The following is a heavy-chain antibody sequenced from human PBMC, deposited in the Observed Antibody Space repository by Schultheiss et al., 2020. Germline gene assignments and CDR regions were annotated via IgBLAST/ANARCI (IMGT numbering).Heavy chain of an antibody. V-gene: IGHV4-59*12. CDR3: ARRPTRYYGMDV. CDR2: IYYSGST. J-gene: IGHJ6*02. Sequence: SATLSLTCTVSGGSISSYYWSWIRQPPGKGLEWIGSIYYSGSTYYNPSLKSRVTISVDTSKNQFSLKLSSVTAADTAVYYCARRPTRYYGMDVWGQGTTVTVSS. CDR1: GGSISSYY.